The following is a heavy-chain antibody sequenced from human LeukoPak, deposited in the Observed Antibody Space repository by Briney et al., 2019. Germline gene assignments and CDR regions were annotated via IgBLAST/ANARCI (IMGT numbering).Heavy chain of an antibody. V-gene: IGHV5-51*01. CDR1: GYIFTSYW. Sequence: GESLKISCKGPGYIFTSYWIAWVRQMPGKGLEWMGLIYPGDSDSRYSPSFQGQVTISVDKSISTAYLQWSSLQASDTAIYYCARREDRSSTNCRDYWGQGTLVTVSS. CDR2: IYPGDSDS. CDR3: ARREDRSSTNCRDY. D-gene: IGHD2-2*01. J-gene: IGHJ4*02.